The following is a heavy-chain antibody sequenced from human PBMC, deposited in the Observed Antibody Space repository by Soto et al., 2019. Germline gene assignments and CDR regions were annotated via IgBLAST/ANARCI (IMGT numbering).Heavy chain of an antibody. J-gene: IGHJ4*02. D-gene: IGHD3-3*01. CDR3: ARGVANKIDY. Sequence: EVQLVESGGGLVQPGGSLRLSCAASGFTLSSYSMNWVRQAPGKGLEWVSYISSSSSTIYYADSVKGRFTISRDNANNSLWRQMNSLRDEDTALYYCARGVANKIDYWGQGTLVTVSS. CDR2: ISSSSSTI. CDR1: GFTLSSYS. V-gene: IGHV3-48*02.